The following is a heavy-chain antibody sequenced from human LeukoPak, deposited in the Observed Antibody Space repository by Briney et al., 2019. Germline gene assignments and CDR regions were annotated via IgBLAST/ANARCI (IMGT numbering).Heavy chain of an antibody. CDR3: ASLKKSNYCSSTSCFRRYFDY. V-gene: IGHV4-59*08. CDR2: IYYIGNT. D-gene: IGHD2-2*01. CDR1: GGSISSYY. J-gene: IGHJ4*02. Sequence: SETLSLTCTVSGGSISSYYWSWIRQPPGKGLEWIGYIYYIGNTNYNPSLKSRLTISVDTSKNQFSLKLSSVTAADTAVYYCASLKKSNYCSSTSCFRRYFDYWGQGILVTVSS.